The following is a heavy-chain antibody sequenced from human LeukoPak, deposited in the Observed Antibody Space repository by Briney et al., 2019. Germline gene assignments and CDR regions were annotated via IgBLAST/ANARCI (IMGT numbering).Heavy chain of an antibody. V-gene: IGHV7-4-1*02. CDR1: GYTFTSYA. D-gene: IGHD2-2*01. J-gene: IGHJ5*02. CDR2: INTNTGNP. Sequence: GASVKVSCKASGYTFTSYAMNWVRQAPGQGLEWMGWINTNTGNPTYAQGFTGRFVFSLDTSVSTAYLQISSLKAEDTAVYYCARDCSSTSCYESWGFDPWGQGTLVTVSS. CDR3: ARDCSSTSCYESWGFDP.